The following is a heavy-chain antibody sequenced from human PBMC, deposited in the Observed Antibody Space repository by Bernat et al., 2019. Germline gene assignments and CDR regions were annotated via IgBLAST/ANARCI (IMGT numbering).Heavy chain of an antibody. CDR1: GFTFSSYA. D-gene: IGHD3-10*01. CDR3: AQNYYNSGKY. V-gene: IGHV3-74*02. J-gene: IGHJ4*02. Sequence: EVQLVESGGGLVQPGGSLRLSCAASGFTFSSYAMHWVRQAPGKGLVWVSRINGDGSTTNYADSVKGRFTISRDNAKNTLYLQMNSLRAEDTAVYYCAQNYYNSGKYWGQGTLVTVSS. CDR2: INGDGSTT.